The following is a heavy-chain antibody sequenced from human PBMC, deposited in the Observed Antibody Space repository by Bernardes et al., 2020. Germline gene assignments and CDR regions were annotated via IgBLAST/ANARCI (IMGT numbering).Heavy chain of an antibody. CDR2: ISSSSSTI. D-gene: IGHD3-10*01. Sequence: GGSLRLSCAASGFTFSSYSMNWVRQAPGKGLEWVSYISSSSSTIYYADSVKGRFTISRDNAKNSLYLQMNSLRDEDTAVYYCARDAHYGSGSYYNVVWFDPWGQGTLVTVSS. V-gene: IGHV3-48*02. CDR3: ARDAHYGSGSYYNVVWFDP. CDR1: GFTFSSYS. J-gene: IGHJ5*02.